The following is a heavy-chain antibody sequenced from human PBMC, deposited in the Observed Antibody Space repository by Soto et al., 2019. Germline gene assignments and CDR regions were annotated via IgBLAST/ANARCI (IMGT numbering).Heavy chain of an antibody. D-gene: IGHD6-19*01. J-gene: IGHJ2*01. V-gene: IGHV3-23*01. CDR3: AFQGGGSGWSSYWYFDL. CDR1: GFTFSSYA. Sequence: EVQLLESGGGLVQPGGSLRLSCAASGFTFSSYAMSWVRQAPGKGLEWVSAISGSGGSTYYADSVKGRFTISRDNSKNTLYLQMNSLSAEDTAVYYCAFQGGGSGWSSYWYFDLWGRGTLVTVSS. CDR2: ISGSGGST.